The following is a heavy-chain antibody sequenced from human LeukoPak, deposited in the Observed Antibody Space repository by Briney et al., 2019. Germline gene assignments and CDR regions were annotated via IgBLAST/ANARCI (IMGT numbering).Heavy chain of an antibody. CDR1: GGSISSSSYY. Sequence: PSETLSLTCTVSGGSISSSSYYWGWIRQPPGKGLEWIGNIYYSGSTYYNPSLESRVTMSLDTSKNQFSLKLSSVTAADTAVYYCARDENGYVGGSFRAWGQGTLVTVSS. D-gene: IGHD3-16*02. CDR2: IYYSGST. V-gene: IGHV4-39*07. CDR3: ARDENGYVGGSFRA. J-gene: IGHJ5*02.